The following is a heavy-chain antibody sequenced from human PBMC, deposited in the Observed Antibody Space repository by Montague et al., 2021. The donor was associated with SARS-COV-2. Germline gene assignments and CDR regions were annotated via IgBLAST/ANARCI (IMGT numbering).Heavy chain of an antibody. V-gene: IGHV4-59*02. Sequence: SETRSLTCTVSGDSVSHDFWTWIRQPPGKGLEWIGYVYYSRSSSXNPSLRGRVSTAVDTSKNQFSLRLSTVTAANTAIYYCVRDPAPSGSGTFYDYWGQGTLVAVSS. CDR1: GDSVSHDF. D-gene: IGHD1-26*01. J-gene: IGHJ4*02. CDR3: VRDPAPSGSGTFYDY. CDR2: VYYSRSS.